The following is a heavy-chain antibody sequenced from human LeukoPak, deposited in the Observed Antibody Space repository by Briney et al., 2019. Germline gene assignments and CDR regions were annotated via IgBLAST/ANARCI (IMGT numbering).Heavy chain of an antibody. CDR3: ARTNRYVLRFLEWLFLDAFDI. CDR2: INPNSGGT. Sequence: ASVKVSCKASGGTFTGYYMHWVRQAPGQGLEWMGWINPNSGGTNYAQKLQGRVTMTTDTSTSTAYMELRSLRSDDTAVYYCARTNRYVLRFLEWLFLDAFDIWGQGTMVTVSS. D-gene: IGHD3-3*01. J-gene: IGHJ3*02. CDR1: GGTFTGYY. V-gene: IGHV1-2*02.